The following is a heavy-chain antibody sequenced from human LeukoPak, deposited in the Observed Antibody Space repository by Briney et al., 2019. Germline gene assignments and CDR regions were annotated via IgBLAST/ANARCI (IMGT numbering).Heavy chain of an antibody. D-gene: IGHD2-15*01. CDR3: ARDLYGGYFDL. J-gene: IGHJ2*01. CDR1: GFTISNNY. Sequence: GGSLRLSCAASGFTISNNYMSWVRQAPGKGLEWVSVLYSGGYTHYADSVKGRFTISRDNSKNTLYLQIHSLRAEDTAVYYCARDLYGGYFDLWGRGTLVTASS. CDR2: LYSGGYT. V-gene: IGHV3-53*01.